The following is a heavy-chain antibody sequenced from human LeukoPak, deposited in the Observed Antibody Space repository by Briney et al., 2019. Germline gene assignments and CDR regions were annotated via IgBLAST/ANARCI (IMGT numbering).Heavy chain of an antibody. D-gene: IGHD2-2*01. V-gene: IGHV3-48*04. J-gene: IGHJ3*02. CDR3: ARDCPDIVVVPAARPDAFDI. Sequence: GGSLRLSCAASGFTFSTYTMNWVRQAPGKGLEWVSYISSSGSTIYYADSVKGRFTISRDNAKNSLYLQMNSLRAEDTAVYYCARDCPDIVVVPAARPDAFDIWGQGTMVTVSS. CDR1: GFTFSTYT. CDR2: ISSSGSTI.